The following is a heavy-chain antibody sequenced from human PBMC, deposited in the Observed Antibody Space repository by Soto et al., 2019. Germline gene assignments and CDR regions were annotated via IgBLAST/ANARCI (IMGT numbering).Heavy chain of an antibody. CDR1: GGPLSGYY. CDR3: TRGRVALAGAPDY. CDR2: IDHSGST. Sequence: SETLSLTCAVYGGPLSGYYWRWIRQPPGRGLEWIGGIDHSGSTIYNPSLKSRVTMSIDTSKNHFSLKLTSLTAADTAVYYCTRGRVALAGAPDYWGQGSLVTVSS. V-gene: IGHV4-34*01. J-gene: IGHJ4*02. D-gene: IGHD6-19*01.